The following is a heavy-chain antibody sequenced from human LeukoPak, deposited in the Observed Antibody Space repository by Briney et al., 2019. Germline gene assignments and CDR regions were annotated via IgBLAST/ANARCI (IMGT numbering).Heavy chain of an antibody. Sequence: SETLSLTCTVSGGSIRSYYWSWIRQPPGKGLEWIGYIYYSGSTNYNPSLKSRVTISVDTSKNQFSLKLSSVTAADTAVYYCARRAYYYDFWGQGTLVTVSS. V-gene: IGHV4-59*08. CDR3: ARRAYYYDF. CDR1: GGSIRSYY. CDR2: IYYSGST. J-gene: IGHJ4*02.